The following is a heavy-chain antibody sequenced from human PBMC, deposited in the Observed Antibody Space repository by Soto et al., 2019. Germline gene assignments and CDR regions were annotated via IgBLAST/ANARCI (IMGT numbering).Heavy chain of an antibody. CDR3: ARGQRDDFWSGYSHYYYYGMDV. V-gene: IGHV1-2*04. Sequence: ASVKVSCKASGYTFTGYYMHWVRQAPGQGLEWMGWINPNSGGTNYAQKFQGWVTMTRDTSISTAYMELSRLRSDDTAVYYCARGQRDDFWSGYSHYYYYGMDVWGQGTTVTVSS. CDR1: GYTFTGYY. D-gene: IGHD3-3*01. J-gene: IGHJ6*02. CDR2: INPNSGGT.